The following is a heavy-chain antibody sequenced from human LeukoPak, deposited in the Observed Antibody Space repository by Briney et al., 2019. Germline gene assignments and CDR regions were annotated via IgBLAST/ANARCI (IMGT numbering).Heavy chain of an antibody. CDR3: ARGTEYSSSVI. V-gene: IGHV1-8*01. D-gene: IGHD6-6*01. CDR1: GYTCTSYD. J-gene: IGHJ3*02. CDR2: MNPNSGNT. Sequence: ASVKVSCKASGYTCTSYDINGVRQAAGQGLEWMGWMNPNSGNTGYAQKFQGRVTMTRNTSISTAYMELSSLRSEDTAVYYCARGTEYSSSVIWGQGTMVTVSS.